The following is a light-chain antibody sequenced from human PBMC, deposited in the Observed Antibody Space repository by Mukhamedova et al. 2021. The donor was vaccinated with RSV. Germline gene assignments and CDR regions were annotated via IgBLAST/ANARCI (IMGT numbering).Light chain of an antibody. CDR3: QQYKTVPYN. Sequence: WYQRRVHGQVPQLLIFATSTSMSGIPSRFSGGGSGAEFALIISGLQPEDVGTYYCQQYKTVPYNFGQGTKVEIK. CDR2: ATS. V-gene: IGKV1-27*01. J-gene: IGKJ2*01.